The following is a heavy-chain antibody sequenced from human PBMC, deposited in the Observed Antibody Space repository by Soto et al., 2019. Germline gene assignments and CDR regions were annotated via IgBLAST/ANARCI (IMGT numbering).Heavy chain of an antibody. CDR2: IYHSGST. CDR1: GGSISSSNW. J-gene: IGHJ6*02. D-gene: IGHD6-6*01. V-gene: IGHV4-4*02. CDR3: ARIPNSSSAGVYCYYGMDV. Sequence: SETLSLTCAVSGGSISSSNWWSWVRQPPGEGLEWIGEIYHSGSTNYNPSLKSRVTISVDKSKNQFSLKLSSVTAADTAVYYCARIPNSSSAGVYCYYGMDVWGQGTTVTVSS.